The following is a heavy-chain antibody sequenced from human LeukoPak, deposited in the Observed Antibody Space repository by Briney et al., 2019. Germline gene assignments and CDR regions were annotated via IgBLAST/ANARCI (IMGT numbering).Heavy chain of an antibody. V-gene: IGHV3-11*01. D-gene: IGHD4-17*01. J-gene: IGHJ5*02. CDR2: ISSSGSTI. CDR3: ARASTPIYGDYNNWFDP. CDR1: GFTFSDYY. Sequence: PGGSLRLSCTAAGFTFSDYYMSWIRQAPGKGLEWVSYISSSGSTIYYADSVKGRFTISRDNAKNSLYLQMNSLRAEDTAVYYCARASTPIYGDYNNWFDPWGQGTLVTVSS.